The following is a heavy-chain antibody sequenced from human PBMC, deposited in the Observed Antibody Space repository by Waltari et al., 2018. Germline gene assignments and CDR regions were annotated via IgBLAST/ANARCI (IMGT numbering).Heavy chain of an antibody. Sequence: QVQLVQSGAELKKPGASVKVSCKASGYTFTDFYLHWVRQAPGQGLEWMGRISPNSGATDYAQKFQGRVTMTRDTSISTAYLELSRLRSDDTATYYCARKTSHYDYWGPGTLVTVSS. V-gene: IGHV1-2*06. CDR3: ARKTSHYDY. D-gene: IGHD2-2*01. CDR1: GYTFTDFY. CDR2: ISPNSGAT. J-gene: IGHJ4*02.